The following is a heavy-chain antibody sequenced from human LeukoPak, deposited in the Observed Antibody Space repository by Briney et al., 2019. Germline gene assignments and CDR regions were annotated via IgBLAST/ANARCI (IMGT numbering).Heavy chain of an antibody. Sequence: GGSLRPSCAASGFTFSTYSMNWVRQAPGKGLEWVSYISSSSSAIYFADSVKGRFTISRDNAKNSLYLQMNSLRAEDTAVYYCARGGYTSSWYWVDWGQGTQVTVSS. V-gene: IGHV3-48*01. CDR1: GFTFSTYS. CDR3: ARGGYTSSWYWVD. J-gene: IGHJ4*02. CDR2: ISSSSSAI. D-gene: IGHD6-13*01.